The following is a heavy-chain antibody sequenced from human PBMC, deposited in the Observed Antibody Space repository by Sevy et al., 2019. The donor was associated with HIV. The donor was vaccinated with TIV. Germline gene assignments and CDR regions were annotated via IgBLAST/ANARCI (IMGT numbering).Heavy chain of an antibody. CDR1: GFTVSINY. V-gene: IGHV3-66*01. CDR2: IYSDGTT. J-gene: IGHJ4*02. CDR3: ARGKGGYGYGFTY. Sequence: GGSLRLSCSASGFTVSINYMTWVRQAPGKGLEWVSVIYSDGTTHHGDSVKGRFTISRDNSENTLYLQMNSLRVEDTGVYYCARGKGGYGYGFTYRGQGTLVTVSS. D-gene: IGHD5-18*01.